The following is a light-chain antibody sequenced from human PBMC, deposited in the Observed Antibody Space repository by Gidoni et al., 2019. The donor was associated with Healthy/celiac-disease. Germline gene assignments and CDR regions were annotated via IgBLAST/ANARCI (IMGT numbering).Light chain of an antibody. J-gene: IGKJ5*01. Sequence: EIVLTQSPGTLSLSPGERATLSCRASQSVSSSYLAWYQQKPGQAPRLLIYGASSRATGIPDRFSGSGSGTDFTLTISRLEPEDFAVYYCQQYGRSPPITFXXXTRLEIK. V-gene: IGKV3-20*01. CDR1: QSVSSSY. CDR3: QQYGRSPPIT. CDR2: GAS.